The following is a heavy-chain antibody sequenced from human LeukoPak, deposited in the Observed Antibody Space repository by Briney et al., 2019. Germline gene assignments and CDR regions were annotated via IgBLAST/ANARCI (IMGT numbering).Heavy chain of an antibody. V-gene: IGHV3-66*01. CDR2: IYSDNT. J-gene: IGHJ6*03. CDR3: ARDRGRYYMDV. Sequence: GGSLRLSCTVSGFTVSTNSMSWVRQAPGKGLEWVSFIYSDNTHYSDSVKGRFTISRDNAKNSLYLQMNSLRAEDTAVYYCARDRGRYYMDVCGKGNTIIISS. CDR1: GFTVSTNS. D-gene: IGHD6-25*01.